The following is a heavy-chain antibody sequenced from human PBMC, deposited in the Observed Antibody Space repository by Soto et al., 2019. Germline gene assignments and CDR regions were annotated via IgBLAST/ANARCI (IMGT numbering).Heavy chain of an antibody. Sequence: QVQLVQSGAEVRKPGSSVKVSCKASGGSFTSYVYSWVRQAPGQGLEWMGGILPIFGTASYAQKFQGRVTITADQPTSTAYMELSSLRSDDTAVYYCAGSSGLYYNAMDVWGQGTPVIVS. D-gene: IGHD3-22*01. J-gene: IGHJ6*02. V-gene: IGHV1-69*01. CDR2: ILPIFGTA. CDR3: AGSSGLYYNAMDV. CDR1: GGSFTSYV.